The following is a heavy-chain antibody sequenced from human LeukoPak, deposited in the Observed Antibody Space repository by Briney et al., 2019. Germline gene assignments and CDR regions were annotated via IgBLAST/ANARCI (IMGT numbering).Heavy chain of an antibody. CDR2: ISYIGST. CDR3: ARGTVTTSLPFDY. Sequence: SETLSLTCTVSGGSISSYYWSWIRQPPGKGLEWIGYISYIGSTNYNPSLKSRVTISVDSSKNQFSLRLSSVTAADTAVYYCARGTVTTSLPFDYWGQGTLVTVSS. CDR1: GGSISSYY. D-gene: IGHD4-17*01. J-gene: IGHJ4*02. V-gene: IGHV4-59*08.